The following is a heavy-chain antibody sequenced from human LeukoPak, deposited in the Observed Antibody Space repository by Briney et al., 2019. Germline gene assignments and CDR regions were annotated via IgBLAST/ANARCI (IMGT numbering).Heavy chain of an antibody. V-gene: IGHV4-59*01. Sequence: SETLSLTCTVSGGSISSYYWSWIRQPPGKGLEWIWYIYYSGSTNYNPSLKSRVTISVDTSKNQFSLKLSSVTAADTAVYYCARDRSLVGAPPRYAFDIWGQGTMVTVSS. CDR1: GGSISSYY. CDR2: IYYSGST. D-gene: IGHD1-26*01. CDR3: ARDRSLVGAPPRYAFDI. J-gene: IGHJ3*02.